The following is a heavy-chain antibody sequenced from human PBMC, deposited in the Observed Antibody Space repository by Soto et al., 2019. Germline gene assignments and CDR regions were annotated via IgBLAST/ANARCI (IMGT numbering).Heavy chain of an antibody. CDR2: ISYDGSNK. J-gene: IGHJ5*02. Sequence: GGSLRLSCAASGFTFSSYGMHWVRQAPGKGLEWVAVISYDGSNKYYADSVKGRFTISRDNSKNTLYLQMNSLRAEDTAVYYCAKDFAALFDPWGQGTLVTVSS. CDR3: AKDFAALFDP. CDR1: GFTFSSYG. V-gene: IGHV3-30*18.